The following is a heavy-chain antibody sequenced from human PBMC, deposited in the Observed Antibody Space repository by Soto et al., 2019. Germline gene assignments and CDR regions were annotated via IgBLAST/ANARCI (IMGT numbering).Heavy chain of an antibody. V-gene: IGHV1-69*04. CDR3: ARELGRSGWNYYYYYMDV. CDR1: GGTFSSYT. CDR2: IIPILGIA. J-gene: IGHJ6*03. D-gene: IGHD6-19*01. Sequence: ASVKVSCKASGGTFSSYTISWVRQASGQGLEWMGRIIPILGIANYAQKSQGRVTITADKSTSTAYMELSSLRSEDTAVYYCARELGRSGWNYYYYYMDVWGKGTTVTVSS.